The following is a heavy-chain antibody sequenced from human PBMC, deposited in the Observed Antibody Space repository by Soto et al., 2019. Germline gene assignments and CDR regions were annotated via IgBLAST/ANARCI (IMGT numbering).Heavy chain of an antibody. V-gene: IGHV3-23*01. Sequence: EVQLLESGGGLVQPGGSLRLSCAASGFTFSSYAMSWVRQAPGKGLEWVSAISGSGGSKYYADSVKGRFTISRDTSKNSRYREMNSLTAEDTAVYYCAKELCCPVAGIRHRDDWGQRTLVTFSS. CDR2: ISGSGGSK. D-gene: IGHD6-19*01. J-gene: IGHJ4*02. CDR3: AKELCCPVAGIRHRDD. CDR1: GFTFSSYA.